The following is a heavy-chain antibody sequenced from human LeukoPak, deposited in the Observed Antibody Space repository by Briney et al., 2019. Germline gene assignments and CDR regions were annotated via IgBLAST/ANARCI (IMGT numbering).Heavy chain of an antibody. J-gene: IGHJ6*03. D-gene: IGHD2-2*01. Sequence: SQTLSLTCTVSGGSISSGSYYWSWIRQPAGKGLEWIGRIYTSGSTNYNPSLKSRVTISVDTSKNQFSLKPSSVTAADTAVYYCARDRIVVVPAAMNYYYYYMDVWGKGTTVTVSS. CDR3: ARDRIVVVPAAMNYYYYYMDV. CDR2: IYTSGST. V-gene: IGHV4-61*02. CDR1: GGSISSGSYY.